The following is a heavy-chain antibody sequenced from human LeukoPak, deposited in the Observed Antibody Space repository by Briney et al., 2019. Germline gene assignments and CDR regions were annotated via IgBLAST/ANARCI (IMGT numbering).Heavy chain of an antibody. CDR3: ARDYGSGWYVDY. CDR2: ISSSGSTI. Sequence: GGSLRLSCAASGFTFRDYYMSWIRQAPGKGLEWVSYISSSGSTIYYTDSVKGRFTISRDNAKNPLYLQMNSLTAEDTAVYYCARDYGSGWYVDYWGQGTLVTVSS. V-gene: IGHV3-11*04. D-gene: IGHD6-19*01. J-gene: IGHJ4*02. CDR1: GFTFRDYY.